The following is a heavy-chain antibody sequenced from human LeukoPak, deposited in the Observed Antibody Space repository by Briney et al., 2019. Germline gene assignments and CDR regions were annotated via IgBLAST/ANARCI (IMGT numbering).Heavy chain of an antibody. J-gene: IGHJ4*02. CDR3: ARVRYSSSWAPFDY. CDR2: INHSGST. Sequence: SETLSLTCAVYGGSFSGYYWSWIRQPPGKGLEWIGEINHSGSTNYNPSLKSRVTISVDTSKNQFSLKLSSVTAADTAVYYCARVRYSSSWAPFDYWGQGTLVTVSS. V-gene: IGHV4-34*01. CDR1: GGSFSGYY. D-gene: IGHD6-13*01.